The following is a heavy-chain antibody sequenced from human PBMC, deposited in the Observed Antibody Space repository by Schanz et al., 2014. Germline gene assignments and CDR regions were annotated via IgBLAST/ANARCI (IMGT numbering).Heavy chain of an antibody. CDR3: ARDGYSVVVISPTESFDI. CDR2: ISGSGGST. J-gene: IGHJ3*02. D-gene: IGHD2-21*01. V-gene: IGHV3-23*01. CDR1: GFPFSDYF. Sequence: EVQLLESGGGLVQPGGSLRLSCTASGFPFSDYFMAWIRQAPGKGLEWVSAISGSGGSTYYADSVKGRFTISRDNSKNTLYLQMNSLRAEDTAVYYCARDGYSVVVISPTESFDIWGQGTMVTVSP.